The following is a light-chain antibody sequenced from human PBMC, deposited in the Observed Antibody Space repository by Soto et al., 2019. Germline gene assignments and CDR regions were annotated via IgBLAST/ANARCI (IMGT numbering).Light chain of an antibody. J-gene: IGLJ3*02. CDR3: LLSYSGGPDGV. CDR2: DTS. Sequence: QAVVTQEPSLTVSPGGTVTLTCGSSTGAVTSGHYPYWFQQKPGQAPRTLIYDTSNKHSWTPARFSGSLLGGKAALTLSGAQPEDEAEYYCLLSYSGGPDGVFGGGTKLTVL. CDR1: TGAVTSGHY. V-gene: IGLV7-46*01.